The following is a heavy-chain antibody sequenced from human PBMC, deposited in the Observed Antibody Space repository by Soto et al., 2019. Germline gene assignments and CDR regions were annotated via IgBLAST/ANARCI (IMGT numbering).Heavy chain of an antibody. CDR1: GFTFSRYS. D-gene: IGHD3-22*01. J-gene: IGHJ4*02. Sequence: EVQLVECGGGLVKPGGSLRLACAASGFTFSRYSMNWVRQAPGKGLEWVSSISSSSRYIYYADSVKGRFTISRDNAKNSLYLQMNSLRAEDTAVYYCARDNPDYYDSSGYYPFDFWGQGTLVTVS. V-gene: IGHV3-21*01. CDR3: ARDNPDYYDSSGYYPFDF. CDR2: ISSSSRYI.